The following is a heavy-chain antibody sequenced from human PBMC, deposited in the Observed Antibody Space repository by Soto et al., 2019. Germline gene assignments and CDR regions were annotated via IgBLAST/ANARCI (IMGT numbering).Heavy chain of an antibody. CDR1: GFSFSDYA. CDR3: AKRSPYSSGWYSPIFDY. CDR2: ISESGGST. D-gene: IGHD6-13*01. V-gene: IGHV3-23*01. Sequence: EVQLLESGGGLVQRGGSLRLSCAASGFSFSDYAMSWVRQAPGKGLEWVSVISESGGSTHYADSVRGRFTVSGDNSKNSLSLRMNSLRDEDTAVYFCAKRSPYSSGWYSPIFDYWGQGALVTVSS. J-gene: IGHJ4*02.